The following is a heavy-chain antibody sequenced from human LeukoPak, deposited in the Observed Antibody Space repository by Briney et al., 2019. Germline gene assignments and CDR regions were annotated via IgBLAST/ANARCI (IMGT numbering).Heavy chain of an antibody. CDR1: GYTFTSYW. D-gene: IGHD2-2*01. V-gene: IGHV5-51*01. J-gene: IGHJ4*02. CDR2: IYPGDSDT. Sequence: GESLKISCKGSGYTFTSYWIGWVRQMAGKGLEWMGIIYPGDSDTRYSPSFEGQVTISADKSINTAYLQWSSLKASDTAMYYCARAHRGIVVVPAALDYWGQGTLVTVSS. CDR3: ARAHRGIVVVPAALDY.